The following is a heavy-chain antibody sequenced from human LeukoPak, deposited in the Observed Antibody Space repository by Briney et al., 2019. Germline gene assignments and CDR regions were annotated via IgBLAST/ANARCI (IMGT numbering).Heavy chain of an antibody. CDR2: INRSGST. J-gene: IGHJ4*02. D-gene: IGHD3-10*01. CDR1: GFTVSSNS. Sequence: GSLRLSCAASGFTVSSNSMSWVRQPPGKGLEWIGEINRSGSTNYNPSLKSRVTISVDTSKNQFSLKLRSVTAADTAAYYCVVLFRRGSGSYYIDYWGQGTLVTVSS. V-gene: IGHV4-34*08. CDR3: VVLFRRGSGSYYIDY.